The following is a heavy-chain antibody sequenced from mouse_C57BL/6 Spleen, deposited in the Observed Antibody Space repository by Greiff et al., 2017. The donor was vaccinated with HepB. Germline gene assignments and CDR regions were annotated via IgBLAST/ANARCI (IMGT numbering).Heavy chain of an antibody. J-gene: IGHJ1*03. Sequence: EVQGVESGEGLVKPGGSLKLSCAASGFTFSSYAMSWVRQTPEKRLEWVAYISSGGDYIYYADTVKGRFTISRDNARNTLYLQMSSLKSEDTAMYYCTREGSYGDWYFDVWGTGTTVTVSS. CDR2: ISSGGDYI. V-gene: IGHV5-9-1*02. CDR3: TREGSYGDWYFDV. D-gene: IGHD1-1*01. CDR1: GFTFSSYA.